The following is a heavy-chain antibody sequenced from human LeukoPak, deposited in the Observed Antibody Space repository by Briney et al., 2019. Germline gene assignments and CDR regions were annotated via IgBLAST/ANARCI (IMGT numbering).Heavy chain of an antibody. CDR3: ARSDSSGYHIEAFDI. CDR2: IYYSGST. J-gene: IGHJ3*02. D-gene: IGHD3-22*01. Sequence: SETLSLTCTVSGGSISSYYWSWIRQPPGKGLEWIGYIYYSGSTNYNPSLKSRVTISVDTSKNQFSLKLNSVTAADTAVYYCARSDSSGYHIEAFDIWGQGTMVTVSS. CDR1: GGSISSYY. V-gene: IGHV4-59*01.